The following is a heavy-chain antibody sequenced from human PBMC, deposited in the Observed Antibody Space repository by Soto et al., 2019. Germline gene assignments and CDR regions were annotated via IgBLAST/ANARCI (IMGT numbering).Heavy chain of an antibody. CDR1: GGSFSGYY. V-gene: IGHV4-34*01. D-gene: IGHD6-19*01. Sequence: PSETLSLTCTVYGGSFSGYYWSWIRQPPGKGLEWFGAINHSGSTNYNPSPTSRVTISVDTSKNQSSLQLSSVTATDTPVYYCVRQSLHYWLGRSFFDYWGQGTLVTVSS. CDR2: INHSGST. CDR3: VRQSLHYWLGRSFFDY. J-gene: IGHJ4*02.